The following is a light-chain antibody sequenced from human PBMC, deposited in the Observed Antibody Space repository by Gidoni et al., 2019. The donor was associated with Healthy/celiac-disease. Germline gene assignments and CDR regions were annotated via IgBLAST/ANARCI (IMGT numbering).Light chain of an antibody. V-gene: IGKV3-11*01. CDR3: QQRSNWPRGYS. J-gene: IGKJ2*03. Sequence: EIVLTQSPATLSLSPGERATLSCSASQSVSSYLAWYQQKPGQAPRLLIYDAANRGTGIPARFSGSGSGTDLTLTISSLEPEDFAVYYCQQRSNWPRGYSFXXXTKLEIK. CDR1: QSVSSY. CDR2: DAA.